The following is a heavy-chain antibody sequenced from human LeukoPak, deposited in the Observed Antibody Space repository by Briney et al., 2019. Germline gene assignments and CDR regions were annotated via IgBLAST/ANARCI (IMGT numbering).Heavy chain of an antibody. CDR1: GGSISNSLYY. D-gene: IGHD5-24*01. CDR2: IYYSGTA. CDR3: ARRMARSDAFDI. Sequence: SETLSLTCTVSGGSISNSLYYWDWIRQPPGKGLEWIGSIYYSGTAYYSASLKSRVAIFIDTSDNNFSLNLTSVTAADTSVNYCARRMARSDAFDIWGQGAVVAVSS. V-gene: IGHV4-39*01. J-gene: IGHJ3*02.